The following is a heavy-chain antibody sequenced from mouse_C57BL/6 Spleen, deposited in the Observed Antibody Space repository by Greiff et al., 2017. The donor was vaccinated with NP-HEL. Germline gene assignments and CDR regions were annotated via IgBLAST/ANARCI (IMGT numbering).Heavy chain of an antibody. CDR1: GFSLTSYA. D-gene: IGHD1-1*01. CDR3: ARNHYGSSYAMDY. Sequence: VKLVESGPGLVAPSQSLSITCTVSGFSLTSYAISWVRQPPGKGLEWLGVIWTGGGTNYNSALKSRLSISKDNSKSQVFLKMNSLQTDDTARYYCARNHYGSSYAMDYWGQGTSVTVSS. J-gene: IGHJ4*01. V-gene: IGHV2-9-1*01. CDR2: IWTGGGT.